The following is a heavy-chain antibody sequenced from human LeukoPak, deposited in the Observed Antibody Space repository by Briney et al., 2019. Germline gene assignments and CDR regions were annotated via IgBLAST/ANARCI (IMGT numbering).Heavy chain of an antibody. CDR1: GGSVSSGSYY. CDR3: ARDQRYYYDSSGYHNWFDP. Sequence: SETLSLTCTVSGGSVSSGSYYWSWIRQPPGKGLEWIGYIYYSGSTNYNPSLKSRVTISVDTSKNQFSLKLSSVTAADTAVYYCARDQRYYYDSSGYHNWFDPWGQGTLVTVSS. V-gene: IGHV4-61*01. D-gene: IGHD3-22*01. CDR2: IYYSGST. J-gene: IGHJ5*02.